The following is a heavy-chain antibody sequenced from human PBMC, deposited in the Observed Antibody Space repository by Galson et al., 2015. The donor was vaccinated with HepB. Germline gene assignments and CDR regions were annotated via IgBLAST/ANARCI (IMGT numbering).Heavy chain of an antibody. J-gene: IGHJ5*02. Sequence: SVKVSCKASGYVFTSFGINWVRQAPGQGLEWMGWINTNTGNPTYVQGSTGRFVFSLDTAVSTAYLQISSLKAEDTAVYYCARDLTVSLDPWGQGTLVTVSS. CDR3: ARDLTVSLDP. D-gene: IGHD2/OR15-2a*01. CDR2: INTNTGNP. CDR1: GYVFTSFG. V-gene: IGHV7-4-1*02.